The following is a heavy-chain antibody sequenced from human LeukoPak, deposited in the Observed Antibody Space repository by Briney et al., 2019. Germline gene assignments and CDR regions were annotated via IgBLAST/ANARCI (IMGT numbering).Heavy chain of an antibody. CDR2: IYYSGST. Sequence: PSETLSLTCTVSGGSISSSSYYWGWIRQPPGKGLEWIGSIYYSGSTNYNPSLKSRVTISVDTSKNQFSLKLSSVTAADTAVYYCARVLAGHFGGLYFDYWGQGTLVTVSS. J-gene: IGHJ4*02. CDR1: GGSISSSSYY. CDR3: ARVLAGHFGGLYFDY. V-gene: IGHV4-39*07. D-gene: IGHD2-21*01.